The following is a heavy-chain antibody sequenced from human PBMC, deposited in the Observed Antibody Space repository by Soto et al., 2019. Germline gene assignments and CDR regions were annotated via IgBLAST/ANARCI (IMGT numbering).Heavy chain of an antibody. V-gene: IGHV3-23*01. D-gene: IGHD5-12*01. J-gene: IGHJ4*02. Sequence: EVQLLESGGGLVQPGGSLRLSCAASGFTFNNNVMTWVRQAPGKGLEWVSIITDCGGSTYYADSVKGRFTISRDNSKNTLYLQMSSLRAEDTAVYYCAKGSTWTHFDYWGQGTLVTVSS. CDR1: GFTFNNNV. CDR3: AKGSTWTHFDY. CDR2: ITDCGGST.